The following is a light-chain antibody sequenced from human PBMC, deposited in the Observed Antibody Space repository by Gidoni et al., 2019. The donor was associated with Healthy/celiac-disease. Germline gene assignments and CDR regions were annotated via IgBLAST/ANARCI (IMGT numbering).Light chain of an antibody. CDR2: QDS. Sequence: SYELTQPPAVSVSPGQTASITCSGDKLGDKYACWYQQKPGQSPVLVIYQDSQRPSGIPERFSGSNSGNTATLTISGTQAMDEADYYCQAWDSSTAVFVGGTQLTVL. V-gene: IGLV3-1*01. J-gene: IGLJ7*01. CDR1: KLGDKY. CDR3: QAWDSSTAV.